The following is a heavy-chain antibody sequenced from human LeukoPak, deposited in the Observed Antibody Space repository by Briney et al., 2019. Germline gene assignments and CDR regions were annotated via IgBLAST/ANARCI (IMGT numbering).Heavy chain of an antibody. D-gene: IGHD1-1*01. CDR1: GFSLSDSE. Sequence: PGGSLRLSCAASGFSLSDSEMNWVRQAPGKGLEWVSSVSSSSSNISYADSVKGRFAISRDNAKNFVYVQMSSLRAEDTAVYFCAREMNDRELDFFYGMDVWGQGTTVTVSS. CDR3: AREMNDRELDFFYGMDV. CDR2: VSSSSSNI. V-gene: IGHV3-21*01. J-gene: IGHJ6*02.